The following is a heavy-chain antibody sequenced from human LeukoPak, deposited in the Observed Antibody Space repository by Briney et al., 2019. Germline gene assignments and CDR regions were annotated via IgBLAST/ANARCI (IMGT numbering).Heavy chain of an antibody. J-gene: IGHJ3*02. CDR1: GGSISSYY. CDR3: ARDSSGDDAFDI. Sequence: ETLSLTCAVSGGSISSYYWSWIRQPPGKGLEWIGYIYYSGSTNYNPSLKSRVTITVDTSKNQFSLKLSSVTAADTAVYYCARDSSGDDAFDIWGQGTMVTVSS. D-gene: IGHD3-22*01. V-gene: IGHV4-59*01. CDR2: IYYSGST.